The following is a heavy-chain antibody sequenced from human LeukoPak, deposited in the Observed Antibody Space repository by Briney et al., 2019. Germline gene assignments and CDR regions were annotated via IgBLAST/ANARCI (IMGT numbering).Heavy chain of an antibody. Sequence: SVKVSCKASGGTFSSYAISWVRQAPGQGLEWMGRIIPILGIANYAQKFQGRVTITADKSTSTAYMELSSLRSEDTAVYYCARVRDTAMVTGAFDIRGQGTMVTVSS. CDR2: IIPILGIA. V-gene: IGHV1-69*04. J-gene: IGHJ3*02. CDR1: GGTFSSYA. CDR3: ARVRDTAMVTGAFDI. D-gene: IGHD5-18*01.